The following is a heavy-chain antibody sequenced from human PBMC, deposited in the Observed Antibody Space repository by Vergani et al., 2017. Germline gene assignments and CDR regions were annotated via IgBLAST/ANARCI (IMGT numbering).Heavy chain of an antibody. J-gene: IGHJ4*02. V-gene: IGHV1-18*01. CDR1: GYTFTSYG. D-gene: IGHD3-10*01. CDR3: ARADTYYYGSGSFYGLDY. CDR2: ISAYNGNT. Sequence: QVQLVQSGAEVKKPGASVKVSCKASGYTFTSYGISWVRQAPGQGLEWMGWISAYNGNTNYAQKLQGRVTMTRDTSISTAYMELRRLRSDDTAVYYCARADTYYYGSGSFYGLDYWGQGTLVTVSS.